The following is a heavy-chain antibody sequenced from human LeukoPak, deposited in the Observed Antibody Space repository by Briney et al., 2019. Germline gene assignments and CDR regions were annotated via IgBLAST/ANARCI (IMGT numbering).Heavy chain of an antibody. CDR3: AKDGYHMIVVVITQYYYYMDV. CDR2: TRYDGSNK. CDR1: GFTFSSYG. J-gene: IGHJ6*03. Sequence: PGGSLRLSCAASGFTFSSYGMYWVRQAPGKGLEWVAFTRYDGSNKYYADSVKGRFTISRDNSKNTLYLQMNSLRAEDTAVYYCAKDGYHMIVVVITQYYYYMDVWGKGTTVTISS. V-gene: IGHV3-30*02. D-gene: IGHD3-22*01.